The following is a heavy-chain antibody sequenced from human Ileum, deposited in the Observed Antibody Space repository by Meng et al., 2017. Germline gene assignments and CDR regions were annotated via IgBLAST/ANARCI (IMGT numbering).Heavy chain of an antibody. D-gene: IGHD2-8*02. Sequence: GASLKISCAVSGLTFNNAWMSWVRQAPGKGLEWVGRLKSKPAGGTTDYAAPVNGRFTISRDESKNTFYLQMNSLKAEDTAVYYCTTDLPGGVSDFFDYWGQGILVTVSS. V-gene: IGHV3-15*01. CDR1: GLTFNNAW. CDR3: TTDLPGGVSDFFDY. CDR2: LKSKPAGGTT. J-gene: IGHJ4*02.